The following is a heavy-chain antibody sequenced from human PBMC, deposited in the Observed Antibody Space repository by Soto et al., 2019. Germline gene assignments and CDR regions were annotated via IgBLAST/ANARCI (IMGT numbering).Heavy chain of an antibody. CDR1: GFTFSSYA. D-gene: IGHD3-3*01. V-gene: IGHV3-30-3*01. CDR2: ISYDGSNK. J-gene: IGHJ6*02. CDR3: ARDYDFWSGYYSFYYYYGMDV. Sequence: GGSLRLSCAASGFTFSSYAMHWVRQAPGKGLEWVAVISYDGSNKYYADSVKGRFTISRDNSKNTLYLQMNSLRAEDTAVYYCARDYDFWSGYYSFYYYYGMDVWGQGTTVTVSS.